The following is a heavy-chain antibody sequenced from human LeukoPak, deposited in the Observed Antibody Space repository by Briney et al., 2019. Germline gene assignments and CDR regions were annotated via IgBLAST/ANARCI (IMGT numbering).Heavy chain of an antibody. D-gene: IGHD3-10*01. J-gene: IGHJ4*02. CDR2: INAGNGNT. CDR1: GYTFTSYA. CDR3: ARTYGSGSSFDY. V-gene: IGHV1-3*03. Sequence: APVKVSSKASGYTFTSYAMHWVRQAPGQRLEWMGWINAGNGNTKYSQEFQGRVTITRDTSASTAYMELSSLRSEDMAVYYCARTYGSGSSFDYWGQGTLVTVSS.